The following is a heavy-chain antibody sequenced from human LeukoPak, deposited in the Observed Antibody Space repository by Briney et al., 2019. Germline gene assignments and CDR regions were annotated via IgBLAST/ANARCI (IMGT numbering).Heavy chain of an antibody. D-gene: IGHD2-8*01. CDR1: GYTFTSYG. CDR3: ARGVPLGYCTYGVCYPPXXXDY. CDR2: ISAYNGNT. Sequence: ASVKVSCKASGYTFTSYGISGVRRAPGQGLEWMGGISAYNGNTNYAQRLQGRVTMTTDTSTSTAYMELRSLRSDDTAVYYCARGVPLGYCTYGVCYPPXXXDYXXXGXXVTAS. J-gene: IGHJ4*02. V-gene: IGHV1-18*01.